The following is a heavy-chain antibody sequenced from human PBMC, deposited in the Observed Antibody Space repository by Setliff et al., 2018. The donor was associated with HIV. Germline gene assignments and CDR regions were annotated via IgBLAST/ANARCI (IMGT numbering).Heavy chain of an antibody. D-gene: IGHD4-17*01. CDR1: DASISTSNFL. CDR2: SYYSSRT. J-gene: IGHJ4*02. Sequence: PSETLSLTCTVSDASISTSNFLWGWIRQSPGKGLEWIGSSYYSSRTYYNPSLKNRVTISADTSKNHLSPKLTSLTAADTAVYYCGRLETGPATSAYGPFNSWGQGKMVTVSS. CDR3: GRLETGPATSAYGPFNS. V-gene: IGHV4-39*02.